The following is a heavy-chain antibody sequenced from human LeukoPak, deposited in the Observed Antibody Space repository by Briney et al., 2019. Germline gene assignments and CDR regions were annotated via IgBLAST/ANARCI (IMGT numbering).Heavy chain of an antibody. J-gene: IGHJ4*02. CDR2: IKQDGSEK. CDR3: ARESVDILTGYYYFDY. V-gene: IGHV3-7*01. Sequence: GGSLRLSCAASGFTFSSYWMSWVRQAPGKGLEWVANIKQDGSEKYYVDSVKGRFTISRDNAKNSLYLQMNSLRAEDTAVYYCARESVDILTGYYYFDYWGQGTLVTVSS. CDR1: GFTFSSYW. D-gene: IGHD3-9*01.